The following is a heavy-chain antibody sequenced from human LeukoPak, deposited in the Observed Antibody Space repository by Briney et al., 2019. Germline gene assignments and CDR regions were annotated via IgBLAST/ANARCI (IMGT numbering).Heavy chain of an antibody. CDR3: ARALSGSPRTGFDY. CDR1: GYTLTSNY. V-gene: IGHV1-46*01. D-gene: IGHD1-14*01. CDR2: INPSGGST. J-gene: IGHJ4*02. Sequence: SVQVSCQGTGYTLTSNYLHSVRQATGQGVYWVGIINPSGGSTSYAQKFQGRVTMTRDTSTSTVYMELSSLRSEDTAVYFCARALSGSPRTGFDYWGQGALVTVSS.